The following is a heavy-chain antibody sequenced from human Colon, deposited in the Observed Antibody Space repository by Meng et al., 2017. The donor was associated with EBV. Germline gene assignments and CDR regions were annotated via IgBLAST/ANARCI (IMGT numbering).Heavy chain of an antibody. CDR1: GGSISTNHW. Sequence: QVQLQESGPGLVKPSGTLSLTCAVSGGSISTNHWWTWVRQPPGKGLAWIGEIDHDGTTHYNPSLKSRLTMSVDKSKNQFSLRLNSATAADTAVYYCAREKVGWQDCWGQGTLVTVSS. CDR2: IDHDGTT. J-gene: IGHJ4*02. CDR3: AREKVGWQDC. D-gene: IGHD1-26*01. V-gene: IGHV4-4*02.